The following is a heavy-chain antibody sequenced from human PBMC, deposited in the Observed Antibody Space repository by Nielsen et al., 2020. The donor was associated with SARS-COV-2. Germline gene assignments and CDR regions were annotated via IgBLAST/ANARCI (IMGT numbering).Heavy chain of an antibody. J-gene: IGHJ4*02. D-gene: IGHD3-22*01. CDR1: GYSISSGYY. CDR3: ARVPLGYDSSGYYSGFDY. CDR2: IYHSGST. V-gene: IGHV4-38-2*02. Sequence: GSLRLSCTVSGYSISSGYYWGWIRQPPGKGLEWIGSIYHSGSTYYNPSLKSRVTISVDTSKNQFSLKLSSVTAADTAVYYCARVPLGYDSSGYYSGFDYWGQGTLVTVSS.